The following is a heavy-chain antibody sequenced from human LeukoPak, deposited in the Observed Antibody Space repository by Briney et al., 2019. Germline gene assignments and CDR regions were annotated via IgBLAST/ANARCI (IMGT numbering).Heavy chain of an antibody. CDR2: IYYSGST. CDR3: ASGTTVTNFAY. CDR1: GGSISSGDYY. D-gene: IGHD4-17*01. J-gene: IGHJ4*02. Sequence: PSQTLSLTCTVSGGSISSGDYYWSWIRQPPGKGLEWIGYIYYSGSTYYNPSLKSRVTISVDTSKNQFLLKLTSVTAADTAVYYCASGTTVTNFAYWGQGTLVTVSS. V-gene: IGHV4-30-4*08.